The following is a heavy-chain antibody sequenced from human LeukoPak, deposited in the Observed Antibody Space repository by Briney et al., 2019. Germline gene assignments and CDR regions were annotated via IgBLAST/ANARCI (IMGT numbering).Heavy chain of an antibody. Sequence: PSETLSLTCTVSGGSFSSYYWTWIRQPPGKGLEWIAYIDYSGNTNYSPSLKSRVTISVDTSKNQFSLKLSSVTAADTAVYYCARVQGDGDGRDYFDYWGQGTLVTVSS. CDR2: IDYSGNT. V-gene: IGHV4-59*01. CDR1: GGSFSSYY. D-gene: IGHD5-24*01. CDR3: ARVQGDGDGRDYFDY. J-gene: IGHJ4*02.